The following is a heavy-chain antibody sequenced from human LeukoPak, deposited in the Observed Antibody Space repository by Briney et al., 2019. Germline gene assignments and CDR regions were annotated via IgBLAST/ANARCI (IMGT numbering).Heavy chain of an antibody. Sequence: GGSLRLSCAASGFSVSSNYMSWVRQAPGKGLEWVSVLYSSGYSKYADSVKGRFSISRDTSENTLSLQMNSLRAEDSAVYYCAAKGNGYTGTYVFAHWGRGXLXTVSS. CDR3: AAKGNGYTGTYVFAH. D-gene: IGHD5-12*01. J-gene: IGHJ5*02. CDR2: LYSSGYS. V-gene: IGHV3-66*01. CDR1: GFSVSSNY.